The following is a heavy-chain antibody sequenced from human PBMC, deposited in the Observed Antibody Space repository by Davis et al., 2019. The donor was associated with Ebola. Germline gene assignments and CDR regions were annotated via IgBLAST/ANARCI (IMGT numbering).Heavy chain of an antibody. Sequence: PGGSLRLSCAASGFTFDDYAMHXXXXXXGKGREWVSGISWNSGSIGYADSVKGRFTISRDNAKNSLYLQMNSLRAEDTALYYCARDQISSGWTDWYFDLWGRGTLVTVSS. D-gene: IGHD6-19*01. CDR3: ARDQISSGWTDWYFDL. V-gene: IGHV3-9*01. CDR1: GFTFDDYA. CDR2: ISWNSGSI. J-gene: IGHJ2*01.